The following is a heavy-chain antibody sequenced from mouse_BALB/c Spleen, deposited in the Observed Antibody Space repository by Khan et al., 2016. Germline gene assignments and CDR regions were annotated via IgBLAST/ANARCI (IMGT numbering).Heavy chain of an antibody. Sequence: EVQLQESGPGLVKPSQSLSLTCTVTGYSITSGYGWNWIRQSPGNKLEWMGFISYSGSTNYNPSLKSRIPITRDTSKNQFFLQLNSVTTEDTATYYCARTARIKYWGQGTTLTISS. CDR1: GYSITSGYG. D-gene: IGHD3-3*01. CDR3: ARTARIKY. V-gene: IGHV3-2*02. CDR2: ISYSGST. J-gene: IGHJ2*01.